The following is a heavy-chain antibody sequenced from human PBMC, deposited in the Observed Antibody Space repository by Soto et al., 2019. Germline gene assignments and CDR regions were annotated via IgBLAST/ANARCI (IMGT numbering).Heavy chain of an antibody. CDR3: AKGDYGDLSGVDY. J-gene: IGHJ4*02. CDR2: IKQDGSEQ. Sequence: AGGSLRLSCEASGFSFSAYWMSWVRQAPGKGLEWVANIKQDGSEQYYVDSVKGRFTISRNNAKNSLYLQMNSLRAEDTALYYCAKGDYGDLSGVDYWGQGTLVTVSS. CDR1: GFSFSAYW. V-gene: IGHV3-7*03. D-gene: IGHD4-17*01.